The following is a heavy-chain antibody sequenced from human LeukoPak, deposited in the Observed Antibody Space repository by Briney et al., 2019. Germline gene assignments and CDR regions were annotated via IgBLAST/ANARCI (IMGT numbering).Heavy chain of an antibody. Sequence: GGSLRLSCAASGFTFSSYGMHWVRQAPGKGLEWVAFIRYDGSNKYYADSVKGRFTISRDNSQNTLYLQMNSLRAEDTAVYYCANRGHDFWSGSPQAEYFQHWGQGTLVTVSS. J-gene: IGHJ1*01. D-gene: IGHD3-3*01. V-gene: IGHV3-30*02. CDR2: IRYDGSNK. CDR3: ANRGHDFWSGSPQAEYFQH. CDR1: GFTFSSYG.